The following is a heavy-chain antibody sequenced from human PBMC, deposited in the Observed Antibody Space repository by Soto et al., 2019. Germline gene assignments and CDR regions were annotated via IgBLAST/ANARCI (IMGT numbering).Heavy chain of an antibody. Sequence: WASVKVSCKASGFTFTNYAMKWVRQARGQHLEWMGWIVVGSGSTNYAQKFQQRVTITRDMSTSTAYMELSSLRSEDTAVYYCAAEAFPYYYYDGMDVWGQGTTVTVSS. CDR3: AAEAFPYYYYDGMDV. V-gene: IGHV1-58*02. CDR1: GFTFTNYA. J-gene: IGHJ6*02. CDR2: IVVGSGST.